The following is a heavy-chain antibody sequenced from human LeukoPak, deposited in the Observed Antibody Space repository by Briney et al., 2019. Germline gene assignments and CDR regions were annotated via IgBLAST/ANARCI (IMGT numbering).Heavy chain of an antibody. V-gene: IGHV3-74*01. CDR1: GFTFDDYG. CDR3: VRLLDVDY. D-gene: IGHD1-1*01. Sequence: GGSLRLSCAASGFTFDDYGMSWVRQAPGKGLVWVSRINPDGTTTDYAGPVKGRFTISRDNAKNMVYLQMDSLRAEDTAVYYCVRLLDVDYWGQGTLVTVSS. J-gene: IGHJ4*02. CDR2: INPDGTTT.